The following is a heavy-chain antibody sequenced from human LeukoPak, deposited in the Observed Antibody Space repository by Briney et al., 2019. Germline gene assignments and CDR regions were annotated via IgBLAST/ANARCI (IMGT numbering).Heavy chain of an antibody. J-gene: IGHJ4*02. Sequence: PGGSLRLSCAASGFAFSSYSLNWVRQAPGKGLEWASYIGTSSSRIYYADSVKGRFTISRDNAKNSLYLQMNGLRAEDTAVYYCARGPSSQFRTDYWGQGTLVTVSS. CDR1: GFAFSSYS. V-gene: IGHV3-48*01. D-gene: IGHD2-2*01. CDR2: IGTSSSRI. CDR3: ARGPSSQFRTDY.